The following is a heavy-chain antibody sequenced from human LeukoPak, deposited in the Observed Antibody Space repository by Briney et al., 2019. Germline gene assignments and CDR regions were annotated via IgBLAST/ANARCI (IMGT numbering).Heavy chain of an antibody. CDR3: ARGSSYCSSTSCYNYYYYMDV. V-gene: IGHV4-34*09. D-gene: IGHD2-2*02. CDR2: INHSGGT. J-gene: IGHJ6*03. Sequence: SETLSLTCAVYGGSFSGYYWSWIRQPPGKGLEWVGEINHSGGTNYNPSLKSRVTTSVDTSKNQFSLKLSSVTAADTAVYYCARGSSYCSSTSCYNYYYYMDVWGKGTTVTVSS. CDR1: GGSFSGYY.